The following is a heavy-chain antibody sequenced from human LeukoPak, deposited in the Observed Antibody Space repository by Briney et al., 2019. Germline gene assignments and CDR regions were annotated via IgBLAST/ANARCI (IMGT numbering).Heavy chain of an antibody. J-gene: IGHJ4*02. D-gene: IGHD3-22*01. V-gene: IGHV4-4*07. Sequence: PETLSLTCTVSGGSISSYYWSWIRQPAGKGLEWIGRIYTSGSTNYNPSLKSRVTMSVDTSKNQFSLKLSSVTAADTAVYYCVISSSFYTYDYWGQGTLVTVSS. CDR2: IYTSGST. CDR1: GGSISSYY. CDR3: VISSSFYTYDY.